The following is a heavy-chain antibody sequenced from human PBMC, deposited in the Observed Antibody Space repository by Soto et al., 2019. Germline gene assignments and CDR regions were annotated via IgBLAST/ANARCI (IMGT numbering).Heavy chain of an antibody. J-gene: IGHJ6*01. Sequence: GSVKVCFKASGYTFTSYGISLVRQAPGQGLEWMGWISAYNGNTNYAQKLQGRVTMTTDTSTSTAYMELRSLRSDDTAVYYCARGGGYYSGWYHLGSGMDVWGQGTTVTVSS. D-gene: IGHD6-19*01. V-gene: IGHV1-18*04. CDR3: ARGGGYYSGWYHLGSGMDV. CDR1: GYTFTSYG. CDR2: ISAYNGNT.